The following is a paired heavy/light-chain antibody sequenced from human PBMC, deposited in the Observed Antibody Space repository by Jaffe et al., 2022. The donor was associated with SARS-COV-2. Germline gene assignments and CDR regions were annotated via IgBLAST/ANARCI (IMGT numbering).Heavy chain of an antibody. Sequence: QVQLVQSGAEVKKPGTSVKVSCTASGYTFNFYYMHWVRQAPGQGLEWMGRINPNSGDTNYAPKFQGRVTMTRDTSISTAYMELSRLTSDDTAVFYCARDGETNDMDYWGQGTLVTVSS. D-gene: IGHD3-9*01. CDR1: GYTFNFYY. CDR3: ARDGETNDMDY. CDR2: INPNSGDT. J-gene: IGHJ4*02. V-gene: IGHV1-2*06.
Light chain of an antibody. CDR2: KVS. V-gene: IGKV2-30*01. J-gene: IGKJ1*01. CDR1: QSLVSGDGNTY. Sequence: DVVMTQSPLSLPVTLGQPASISCRSSQSLVSGDGNTYLNWFQQRPGQSPRRLIYKVSNRDSGVPDRFSGSGSGTDFTLKISRVEAEDVGVYYCMQGTHWPWTFGQGTKVEIK. CDR3: MQGTHWPWT.